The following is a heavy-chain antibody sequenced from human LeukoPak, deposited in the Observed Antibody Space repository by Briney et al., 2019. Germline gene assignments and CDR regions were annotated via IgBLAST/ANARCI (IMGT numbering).Heavy chain of an antibody. CDR2: ISSSGSTI. CDR1: GFTFSSYE. V-gene: IGHV3-48*03. CDR3: ARDPRVYYDFDYYGMDV. Sequence: GGSLRLSCAASGFTFSSYEMNWVHQAPGKGLEWVSYISSSGSTIYYADSVKGRFTISRDNAKNSLYLQMNSLRAEDTAVHYCARDPRVYYDFDYYGMDVWGQGTTVTVSS. D-gene: IGHD3-3*01. J-gene: IGHJ6*02.